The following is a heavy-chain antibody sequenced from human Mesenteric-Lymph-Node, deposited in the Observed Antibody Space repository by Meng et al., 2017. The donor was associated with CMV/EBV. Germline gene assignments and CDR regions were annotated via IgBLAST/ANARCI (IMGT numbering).Heavy chain of an antibody. D-gene: IGHD3-16*01. CDR2: IDSDSAT. Sequence: SCAASGFIVSNYYMTSVRQAPGKGLKWVSVIDSDSATYYADSVKGRFTIFTDKSKNTVNLQMNGLRAGDTAVYYCARGGGVGGRCVHWGQGTLVTVSS. V-gene: IGHV3-53*01. CDR3: ARGGGVGGRCVH. CDR1: GFIVSNYY. J-gene: IGHJ4*02.